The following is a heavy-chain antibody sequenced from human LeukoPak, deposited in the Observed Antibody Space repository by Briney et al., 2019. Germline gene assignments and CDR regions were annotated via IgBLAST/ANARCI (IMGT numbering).Heavy chain of an antibody. V-gene: IGHV4-59*08. J-gene: IGHJ4*02. Sequence: SETLSLTCTVSGGSISSYYWSWIRQPPGKGLEWIGYIYYSGSTNYNPSLKSRVTISVDTSKNQFSLKLSSVTAADTAVYYCARHHYAPYFDYWGQGTLVTVSS. D-gene: IGHD4-17*01. CDR2: IYYSGST. CDR1: GGSISSYY. CDR3: ARHHYAPYFDY.